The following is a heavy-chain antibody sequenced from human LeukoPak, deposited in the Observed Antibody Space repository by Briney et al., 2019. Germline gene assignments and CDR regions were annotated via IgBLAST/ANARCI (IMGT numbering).Heavy chain of an antibody. CDR2: IYYSGST. CDR1: GGSISSYY. J-gene: IGHJ4*02. Sequence: SETLSLTCTVSGGSISSYYWSWIRQPPGKGLEGIGYIYYSGSTNYNPSLKSRVTISVDTSKNQFSLKLSSVTAADTAVYYCARVGAGYSSGWSFDYWGQGTLVTVSS. CDR3: ARVGAGYSSGWSFDY. V-gene: IGHV4-59*01. D-gene: IGHD6-19*01.